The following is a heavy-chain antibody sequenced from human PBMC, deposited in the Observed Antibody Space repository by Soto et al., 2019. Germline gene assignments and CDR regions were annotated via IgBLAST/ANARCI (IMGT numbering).Heavy chain of an antibody. J-gene: IGHJ4*02. D-gene: IGHD1-26*01. Sequence: PLETLSLTCIVSGGSSISSNYYWGWIRQPPGKGLEWIGSIYYSGTTYYNPSLKSRVTISVDTSKNQFSLKLSSVTAADTAVYYCAGWEKLEPPDFDYWGQGTLVTVSS. CDR2: IYYSGTT. CDR1: GGSSISSNYY. CDR3: AGWEKLEPPDFDY. V-gene: IGHV4-39*01.